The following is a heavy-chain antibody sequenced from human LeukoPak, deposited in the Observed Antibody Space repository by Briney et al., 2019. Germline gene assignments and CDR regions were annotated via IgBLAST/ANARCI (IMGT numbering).Heavy chain of an antibody. V-gene: IGHV1-69*05. CDR3: ARGLQYQLLKALRYYYMDV. CDR1: GGTFGSHA. D-gene: IGHD2-2*01. J-gene: IGHJ6*03. CDR2: IIPISGTA. Sequence: SVKVSCKASGGTFGSHAIAWVRQAPGQGPEWMGGIIPISGTADYAQKFQGRVTITTDQSTSTAYMELSSLTSDDTAVYYCARGLQYQLLKALRYYYMDVWGEGTTVTVSS.